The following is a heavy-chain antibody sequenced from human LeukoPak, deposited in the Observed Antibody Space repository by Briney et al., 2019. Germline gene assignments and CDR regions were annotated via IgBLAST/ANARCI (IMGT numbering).Heavy chain of an antibody. CDR2: IYTSGST. Sequence: SETLSLTCTVSGGSITSYYWSWIRQPAGKGLEWIGRIYTSGSTYYNPSLKSRVTMSVDTSKNQFSLKLSSVTDADTAVYYCARDAYYYDGSGYYVVDYWGQGTLVTVSP. J-gene: IGHJ4*02. CDR3: ARDAYYYDGSGYYVVDY. V-gene: IGHV4-4*07. D-gene: IGHD3-22*01. CDR1: GGSITSYY.